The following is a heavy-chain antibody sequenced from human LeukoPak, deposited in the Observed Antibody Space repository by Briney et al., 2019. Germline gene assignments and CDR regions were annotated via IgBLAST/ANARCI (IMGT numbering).Heavy chain of an antibody. J-gene: IGHJ4*02. CDR2: ISYDGSDK. D-gene: IGHD2-2*01. CDR1: GFSFNNYP. V-gene: IGHV3-30-3*01. Sequence: GTSLRLSCAASGFSFNNYPIHWVRQAPGKGLEWVAVISYDGSDKYYAGSVKGRFTISRDNSKNTLYLQMNSLRAEDTAVYYCAKDRSRVFDYWGQGTLVTVSS. CDR3: AKDRSRVFDY.